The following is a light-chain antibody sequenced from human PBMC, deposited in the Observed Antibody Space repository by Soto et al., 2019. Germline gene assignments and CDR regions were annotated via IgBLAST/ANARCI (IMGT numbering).Light chain of an antibody. CDR3: QQYSNYST. V-gene: IGKV1-5*01. CDR2: DAS. Sequence: VSVACRSSQNIRNWLAWYPQKPGKAPNPLIYDASSLKSGVPSRFSGSGSGTEFALTISRLKPDDFATYYCQQYSNYSTFGHGTRLEIK. J-gene: IGKJ5*01. CDR1: QNIRNW.